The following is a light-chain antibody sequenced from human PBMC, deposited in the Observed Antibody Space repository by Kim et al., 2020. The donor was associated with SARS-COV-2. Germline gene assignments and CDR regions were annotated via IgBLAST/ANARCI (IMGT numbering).Light chain of an antibody. CDR1: QSVSRN. CDR3: QQYNMWPPIT. CDR2: GAS. J-gene: IGKJ5*01. Sequence: SPGERATVSCRASQSVSRNLAWYQQKPGQAPRLLIFGASTRASGIPARFSGTGSGTEFTLTISSLQSEDFAVYYCQQYNMWPPITFGQGTRLGIK. V-gene: IGKV3-15*01.